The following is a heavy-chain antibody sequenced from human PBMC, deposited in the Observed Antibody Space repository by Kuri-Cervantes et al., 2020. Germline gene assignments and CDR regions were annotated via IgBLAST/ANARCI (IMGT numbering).Heavy chain of an antibody. CDR2: MNSDGSIT. D-gene: IGHD6-19*01. Sequence: GESLKISCAASGFTFSSHWMHWVRQAPGKGLVWVSRMNSDGSITNYADSVKGRFTISRDNAKNTLYLQMNGLRAEDTAVYYCAKDRVGGYSSGLDYWGQGTLVTVSS. J-gene: IGHJ4*02. CDR1: GFTFSSHW. V-gene: IGHV3-74*01. CDR3: AKDRVGGYSSGLDY.